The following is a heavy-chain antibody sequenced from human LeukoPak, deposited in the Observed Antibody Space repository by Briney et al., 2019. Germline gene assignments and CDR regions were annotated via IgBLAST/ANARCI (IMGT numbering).Heavy chain of an antibody. Sequence: GESLKISCKASGYIFTNYWIGWVRQMPGKGLEWMGIIYPGDSDTRNSPSFQGQVTISADKFISTAYLQRSSLKASDTAMYYCARHSQLWLDGVDYWGQGTLVTVSS. V-gene: IGHV5-51*01. CDR3: ARHSQLWLDGVDY. CDR2: IYPGDSDT. J-gene: IGHJ4*02. D-gene: IGHD5-18*01. CDR1: GYIFTNYW.